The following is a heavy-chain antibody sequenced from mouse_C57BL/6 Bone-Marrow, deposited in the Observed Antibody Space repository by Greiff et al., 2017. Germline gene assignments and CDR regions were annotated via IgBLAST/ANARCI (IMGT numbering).Heavy chain of an antibody. J-gene: IGHJ1*03. Sequence: EVKLVESGGGLVKPGGSLKLSCAASGFTFSDYGMHWVRQAPEKGLEWVAYISSGSSTLYYADTVKGRFTISRDNAKNTLFLQMTSLRSEDTAMYYCARRRTVVADWYFDVWGTGTTVTVSS. V-gene: IGHV5-17*01. CDR1: GFTFSDYG. D-gene: IGHD1-1*01. CDR3: ARRRTVVADWYFDV. CDR2: ISSGSSTL.